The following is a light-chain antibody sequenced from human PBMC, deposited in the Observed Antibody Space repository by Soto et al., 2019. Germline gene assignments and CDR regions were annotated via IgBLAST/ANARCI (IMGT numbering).Light chain of an antibody. CDR2: WAS. V-gene: IGKV4-1*01. J-gene: IGKJ5*01. CDR3: LQYHKAPFT. Sequence: DIVVTQSPDSLAVSLGERATITCKSSQSVHYDPNNEDNLAWFQHKSGQPPRLLFYWASYRGSGVPDRFTATGSGTDFTLTITSLQAEDVAVYYCLQYHKAPFTFGPGTRLEIK. CDR1: QSVHYDPNNEDN.